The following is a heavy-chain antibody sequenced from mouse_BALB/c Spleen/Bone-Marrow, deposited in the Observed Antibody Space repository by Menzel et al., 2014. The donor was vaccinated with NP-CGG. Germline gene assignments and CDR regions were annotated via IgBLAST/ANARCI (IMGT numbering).Heavy chain of an antibody. CDR1: GYTFTSYY. CDR2: INPSNGGT. CDR3: TRTGDGSRGAWFAY. D-gene: IGHD1-1*01. J-gene: IGHJ3*01. V-gene: IGHV1S81*02. Sequence: QVQLQQQSGAELVKPGASIKLSCKASGYTFTSYYMYWVKQRPGQGLEWIGEINPSNGGTNFNEKFKSKATLTVDKSSTTAYMQLSSLTSEDSAVYYCTRTGDGSRGAWFAYWGQGTLVTVSA.